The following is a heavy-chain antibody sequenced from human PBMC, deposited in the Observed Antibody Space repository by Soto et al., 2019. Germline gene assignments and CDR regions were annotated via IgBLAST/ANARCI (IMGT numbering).Heavy chain of an antibody. CDR1: GGTVRGYP. J-gene: IGHJ6*02. D-gene: IGHD3-10*01. CDR3: SGEAYYYGSGSFRYSYYYGMDF. Sequence: SVKVSCKASGGTVRGYPISWVRQAPGPGLEWMGGIIPTYGTSNYAEKFQDRRTITVDESTGTAHMELSRLRSEDTALYYCSGEAYYYGSGSFRYSYYYGMDFWGQGTTVTVSS. V-gene: IGHV1-69*13. CDR2: IIPTYGTS.